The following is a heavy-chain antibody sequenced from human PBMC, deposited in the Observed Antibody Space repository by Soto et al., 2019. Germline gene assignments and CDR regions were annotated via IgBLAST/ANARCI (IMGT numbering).Heavy chain of an antibody. CDR2: IIPILGIA. Sequence: VSSEASRGTFSSYSMSWARQAHGQGLEWMGRIIPILGIANYAQKFQGRVTITADKSTSTAYMELSSLRSEDTAVYYCARDSGDDWTSLTPEYNWFDPWGQGTLVTVSS. CDR3: ARDSGDDWTSLTPEYNWFDP. V-gene: IGHV1-69*04. D-gene: IGHD1-1*01. CDR1: RGTFSSYS. J-gene: IGHJ5*02.